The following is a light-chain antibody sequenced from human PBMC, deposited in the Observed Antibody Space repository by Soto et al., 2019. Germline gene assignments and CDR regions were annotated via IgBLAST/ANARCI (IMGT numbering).Light chain of an antibody. CDR2: DVS. J-gene: IGKJ4*01. CDR3: QHYDHLPPLT. CDR1: QDIKNY. Sequence: DIQMIQSPSSLSASVGDRVTITCQASQDIKNYLHWYQQKPGKAPKLLIYDVSNLETGVPSRFSGSGSGTHFSLPISSLQPEDVATYYCQHYDHLPPLTFGGGTRVQIK. V-gene: IGKV1-33*01.